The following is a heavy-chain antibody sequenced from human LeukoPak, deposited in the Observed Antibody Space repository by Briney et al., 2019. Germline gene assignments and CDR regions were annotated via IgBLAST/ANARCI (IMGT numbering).Heavy chain of an antibody. D-gene: IGHD6-13*01. Sequence: ASVKVSCKASGYTFTSYDINWVRQATGQGLEWMGWMNPNSGNTGYAQKFQGRVTITRNTSISTAYMELSSLRSEDTAVYYCARGELRRAAAGTAWFDPWGQGTLVTVSS. J-gene: IGHJ5*02. CDR1: GYTFTSYD. CDR3: ARGELRRAAAGTAWFDP. V-gene: IGHV1-8*03. CDR2: MNPNSGNT.